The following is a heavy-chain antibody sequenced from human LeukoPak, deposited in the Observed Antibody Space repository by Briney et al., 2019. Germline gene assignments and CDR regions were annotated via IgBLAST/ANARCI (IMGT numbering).Heavy chain of an antibody. J-gene: IGHJ4*02. CDR3: ARDSSAYYYDSSGSDFDY. CDR1: GFTFISYS. Sequence: GGSLRLSCAASGFTFISYSMNWVRQAPAKGLEWVSSISSSSSYIYYADSVKGRFTISRDNAKNLLYLQMNSLRAEDTAVYYCARDSSAYYYDSSGSDFDYWGQGTLVTVSS. V-gene: IGHV3-21*01. D-gene: IGHD3-22*01. CDR2: ISSSSSYI.